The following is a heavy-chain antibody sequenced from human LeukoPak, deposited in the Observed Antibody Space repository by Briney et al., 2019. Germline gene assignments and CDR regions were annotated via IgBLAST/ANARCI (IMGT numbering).Heavy chain of an antibody. Sequence: SETLSLTCTVSGGSISSHYWSWSRQPPGKGPDWVGYIYYSGSTNYNPSLKSRVTISVDTSKNQFSLKLSSVTAADTAVYYCASGYCSGGSCYLFDYWGQGTLVTVSS. CDR1: GGSISSHY. CDR3: ASGYCSGGSCYLFDY. CDR2: IYYSGST. D-gene: IGHD2-15*01. V-gene: IGHV4-59*11. J-gene: IGHJ4*02.